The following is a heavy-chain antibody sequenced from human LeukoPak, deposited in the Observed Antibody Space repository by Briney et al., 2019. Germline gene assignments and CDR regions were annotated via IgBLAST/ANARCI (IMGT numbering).Heavy chain of an antibody. CDR3: ASEPYCSGGSCYPAAFYGMDV. D-gene: IGHD2-15*01. J-gene: IGHJ6*02. CDR1: GGTFSSYA. V-gene: IGHV1-69*13. Sequence: SVKVSCKASGGTFSSYAISWVRQAPGQGLEWMGGIIPIFGTANYAQKFQGRVTITADESTSTAYMELSSLRSGDTAVYYCASEPYCSGGSCYPAAFYGMDVWGQGTTVTVSS. CDR2: IIPIFGTA.